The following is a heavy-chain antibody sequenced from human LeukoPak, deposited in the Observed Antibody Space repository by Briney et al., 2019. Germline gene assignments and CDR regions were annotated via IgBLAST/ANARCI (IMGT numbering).Heavy chain of an antibody. CDR3: ARGGAAAGPQP. V-gene: IGHV4-59*12. J-gene: IGHJ5*02. CDR2: IYYSGST. D-gene: IGHD6-13*01. Sequence: SETLSLTCTVSGGSISSYCWSWIRQPPGKGLEWIGYIYYSGSTNYNPSLKSRVTISVDTSKNQFSLRLSSVTAADTAVYYCARGGAAAGPQPWGQGTLVTVSS. CDR1: GGSISSYC.